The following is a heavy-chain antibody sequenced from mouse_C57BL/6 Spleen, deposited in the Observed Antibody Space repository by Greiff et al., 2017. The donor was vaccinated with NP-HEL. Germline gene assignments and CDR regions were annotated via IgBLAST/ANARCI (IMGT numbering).Heavy chain of an antibody. CDR2: IYWDDDK. V-gene: IGHV8-12*01. CDR3: ARSRSTMVTTEAMDY. J-gene: IGHJ4*01. D-gene: IGHD2-2*01. CDR1: GFSLSTSGMG. Sequence: QVTLKESGPGILQSSQTLSLTCSFSGFSLSTSGMGVSWIRQPSGKGLEWLAHIYWDDDKRYNPSLKSRLTISKDTSRRQVFLKITSVDTADTATYYCARSRSTMVTTEAMDYWGQGTSVTVSS.